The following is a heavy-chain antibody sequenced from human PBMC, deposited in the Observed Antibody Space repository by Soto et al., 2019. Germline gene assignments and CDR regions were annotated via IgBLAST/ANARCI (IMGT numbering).Heavy chain of an antibody. V-gene: IGHV4-34*01. CDR1: GGPFSGDY. D-gene: IGHD6-13*01. Sequence: SETLSLTCAVYGGPFSGDYWSWIRQLPGKGLEWVGEINHSGSPPYKPSLKSRVTLSVDRSKNQFSLKLSSVTAADTAVYYCARDPIIAAAGTFDYWGQGTRVTVSS. CDR2: INHSGSP. CDR3: ARDPIIAAAGTFDY. J-gene: IGHJ4*02.